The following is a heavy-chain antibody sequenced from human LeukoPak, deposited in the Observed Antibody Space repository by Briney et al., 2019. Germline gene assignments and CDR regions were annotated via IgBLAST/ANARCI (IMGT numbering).Heavy chain of an antibody. D-gene: IGHD2-15*01. V-gene: IGHV3-7*01. CDR3: ARDLDRSKKKGAVANDY. CDR1: GFMFTDSW. J-gene: IGHJ4*02. CDR2: INEDGSDK. Sequence: PGGSLRLSCAASGFMFTDSWMAWVRQAPGKGLEWLANINEDGSDKNYVVALKGRFTISRDNAKNSLYLQMNSLRAEDTAVYYCARDLDRSKKKGAVANDYWGQGTLVTVSS.